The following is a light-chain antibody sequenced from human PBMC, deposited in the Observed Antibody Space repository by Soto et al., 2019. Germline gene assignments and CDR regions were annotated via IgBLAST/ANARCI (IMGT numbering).Light chain of an antibody. CDR1: SSNVGNNY. J-gene: IGLJ2*01. Sequence: QSVLTQPPSVSAAPGQKVTISCSGSSSNVGNNYVSWYQQLPGTAPKLLIYDNNKRPSGIPDRFSGSKSATSATLDITALQTGDEADYYCGAWDSSLMGVVFGGGTKRTVL. V-gene: IGLV1-51*01. CDR3: GAWDSSLMGVV. CDR2: DNN.